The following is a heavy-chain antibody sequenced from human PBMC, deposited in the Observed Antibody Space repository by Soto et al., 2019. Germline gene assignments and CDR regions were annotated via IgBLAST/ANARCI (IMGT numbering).Heavy chain of an antibody. Sequence: SETLSLTCVVSGGSFSGHFWSWIRQPPGKGLEWIGEINHSRSTNYNPSLKSRVTISVDTSKNQFSLRLSSVTAADTAVYYCAGWAVGIMIFGVPKDYWGQGALVTVSS. V-gene: IGHV4-34*01. CDR1: GGSFSGHF. J-gene: IGHJ4*02. CDR2: INHSRST. CDR3: AGWAVGIMIFGVPKDY. D-gene: IGHD3-3*01.